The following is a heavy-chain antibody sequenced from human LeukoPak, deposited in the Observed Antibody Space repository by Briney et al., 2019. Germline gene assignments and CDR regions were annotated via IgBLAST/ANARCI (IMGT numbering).Heavy chain of an antibody. D-gene: IGHD1-26*01. J-gene: IGHJ4*02. V-gene: IGHV1-69*06. CDR2: IIPIFGTA. CDR1: GGTFSSYA. Sequence: GASVKVSCKASGGTFSSYAISWVRQAPGQGLEWMGGIIPIFGTANYAQKFQGRVTITADKSTSTAYMELSSLRSEDTAVYYCATSTVGATIDYWGQGTLVTVSS. CDR3: ATSTVGATIDY.